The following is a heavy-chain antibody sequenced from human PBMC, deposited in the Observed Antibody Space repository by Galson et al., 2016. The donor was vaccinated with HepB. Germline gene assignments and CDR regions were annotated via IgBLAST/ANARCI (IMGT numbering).Heavy chain of an antibody. CDR3: AREGWYLDY. V-gene: IGHV1-18*01. CDR1: GYTFKSFG. D-gene: IGHD2-15*01. J-gene: IGHJ4*02. Sequence: SVKVSCKASGYTFKSFGISWVRQAPGQGFEWLGWISAHNGNTNYAQTLQGRVTMTTDAFTTTAYMELRSLRSDDTAVHYCAREGWYLDYWGQGTLVTVSS. CDR2: ISAHNGNT.